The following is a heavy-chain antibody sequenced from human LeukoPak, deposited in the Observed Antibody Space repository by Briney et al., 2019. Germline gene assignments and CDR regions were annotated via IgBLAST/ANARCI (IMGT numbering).Heavy chain of an antibody. D-gene: IGHD5-18*01. CDR1: GFTFSSYS. CDR2: ISYDGSNK. Sequence: GGSLRLSCAASGFTFSSYSMNWVRQPPGKGLEWVAVISYDGSNKYYADSVRGRFTISRDNSKNTLYLQMNSLRAGDTAVYYCARMVDTAMAGPHYYYYGMDVWGQGTTVTVSS. J-gene: IGHJ6*02. V-gene: IGHV3-30*03. CDR3: ARMVDTAMAGPHYYYYGMDV.